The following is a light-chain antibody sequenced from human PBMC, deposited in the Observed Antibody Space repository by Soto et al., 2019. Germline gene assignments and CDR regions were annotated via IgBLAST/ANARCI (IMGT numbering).Light chain of an antibody. Sequence: IQMTQSPSSLSASVGDRVTITCQASQDISNYLNWYQQKPGKAPKLLIYDASNLETGVPSRFSGSGSGTDFTLTISSLQPEDFATYYCQQFNNYPFTFGQGTRLEI. CDR1: QDISNY. V-gene: IGKV1-33*01. J-gene: IGKJ5*01. CDR2: DAS. CDR3: QQFNNYPFT.